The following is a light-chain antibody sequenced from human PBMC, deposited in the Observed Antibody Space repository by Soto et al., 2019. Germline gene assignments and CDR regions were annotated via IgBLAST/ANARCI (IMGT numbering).Light chain of an antibody. CDR1: QSVSSN. Sequence: EIVMTQSPATLSVSPGERATLSCRASQSVSSNLAWYHQKPGQAPRLLIYGASTRATGIPARFSGSGSGTEFTLTISSLQSEDFPVYYCQQYNNWPPVPFGQGTKVEIK. J-gene: IGKJ1*01. V-gene: IGKV3-15*01. CDR3: QQYNNWPPVP. CDR2: GAS.